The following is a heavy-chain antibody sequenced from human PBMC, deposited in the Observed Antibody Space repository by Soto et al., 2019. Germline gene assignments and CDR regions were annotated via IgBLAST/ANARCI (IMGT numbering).Heavy chain of an antibody. V-gene: IGHV3-30*18. Sequence: QVQLVESGGGVVQPGRSLRLSCAASGFPFSSYAMNWVGQAPGKGLEWGEVISYDGHIKYYGDSVKGRFTISRDNSKNTLYLQMNSVTGEDTAMYFCAKTGRDYGDSPNDYWGQGTLLTVSS. CDR1: GFPFSSYA. J-gene: IGHJ4*02. CDR2: ISYDGHIK. D-gene: IGHD4-17*01. CDR3: AKTGRDYGDSPNDY.